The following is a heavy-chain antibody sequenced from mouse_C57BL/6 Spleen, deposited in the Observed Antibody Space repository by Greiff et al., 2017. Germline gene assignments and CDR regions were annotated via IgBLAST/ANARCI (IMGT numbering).Heavy chain of an antibody. CDR1: GYTFTDYE. CDR3: TRGAGYGNYVGFDY. J-gene: IGHJ2*01. CDR2: IDPETGGT. V-gene: IGHV1-15*01. D-gene: IGHD2-1*01. Sequence: VQLQQSGAELVRPGASVTLSCTASGYTFTDYEMHWVKQTPVHGLEWIGTIDPETGGTAYNQKFKGKAILTADKSSSTAYMELRSLTSEDSAVYYCTRGAGYGNYVGFDYWGKGTTLTVSS.